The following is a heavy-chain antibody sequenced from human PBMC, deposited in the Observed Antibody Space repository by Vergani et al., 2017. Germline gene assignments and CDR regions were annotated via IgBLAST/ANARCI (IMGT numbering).Heavy chain of an antibody. CDR3: ARVGTRYYYYGMDV. CDR2: ISSSSSYI. V-gene: IGHV3-21*01. CDR1: GFTFSNAW. J-gene: IGHJ6*02. D-gene: IGHD7-27*01. Sequence: EVQLVESGGGLVKPGGSLRLSCAASGFTFSNAWMSWVRQAPGKGLEWVSSISSSSSYIYYADSVKGRFTISRDNAKNSLYLQMNSLRAEDTAVYYCARVGTRYYYYGMDVWGQGTTVTVSS.